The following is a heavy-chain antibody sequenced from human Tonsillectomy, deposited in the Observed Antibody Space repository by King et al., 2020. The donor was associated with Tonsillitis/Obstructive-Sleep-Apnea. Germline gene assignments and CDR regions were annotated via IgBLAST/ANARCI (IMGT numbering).Heavy chain of an antibody. CDR3: ARDRTHGISGYYYFDY. J-gene: IGHJ4*02. CDR2: IWYDGSNI. V-gene: IGHV3-33*01. Sequence: QLVQSGGGVVQPGRSLRLSCPASGFTFSSYGMHWVRQAPGKGLEWVAVIWYDGSNIHFADSVKGRFTISRDNSKNTLYLQMNSLRAEDTAVYYCARDRTHGISGYYYFDYWGQGILVTVSS. D-gene: IGHD3-22*01. CDR1: GFTFSSYG.